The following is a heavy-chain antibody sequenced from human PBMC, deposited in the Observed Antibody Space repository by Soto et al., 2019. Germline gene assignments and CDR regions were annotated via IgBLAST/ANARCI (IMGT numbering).Heavy chain of an antibody. J-gene: IGHJ4*02. D-gene: IGHD3-9*01. CDR2: IIPIFGTA. Sequence: SVKVSCKASGGTFSSYAISWVQQAPGQGLEWMGGIIPIFGTANYAQKFQGRVTITADESTSTAYMELSSLRSEDTAVYYCARAGRYFDWLYPGYWGQGTLVTVSS. V-gene: IGHV1-69*13. CDR1: GGTFSSYA. CDR3: ARAGRYFDWLYPGY.